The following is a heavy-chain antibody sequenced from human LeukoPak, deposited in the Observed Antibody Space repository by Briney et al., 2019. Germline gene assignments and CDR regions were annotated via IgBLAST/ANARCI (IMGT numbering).Heavy chain of an antibody. D-gene: IGHD6-13*01. J-gene: IGHJ4*02. Sequence: PGGSLRLSCAASGFTFSSYSMNWVRQAPGKGLEWVAFIRYDGSNKYYADSVKGRFTISRDNSKNSLYLQMNSLRAEDTAVYYCARIGSSWNSDYWGQGTLVTVSS. CDR1: GFTFSSYS. CDR2: IRYDGSNK. CDR3: ARIGSSWNSDY. V-gene: IGHV3-33*08.